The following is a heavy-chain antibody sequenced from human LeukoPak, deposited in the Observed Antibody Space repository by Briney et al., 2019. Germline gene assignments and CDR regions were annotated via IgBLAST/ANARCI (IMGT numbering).Heavy chain of an antibody. CDR3: ARDLGSGGNSDY. Sequence: SETLSLTCTVSGYSISSGYYSGWIRQPPGKGLEWIGSISHSGTTYYNPSLKCRVTISLDTSKNQFSLKLSSVTAADTAVYYCARDLGSGGNSDYWGQGTLVTVSS. CDR1: GYSISSGYY. V-gene: IGHV4-38-2*02. CDR2: ISHSGTT. J-gene: IGHJ4*02. D-gene: IGHD4-23*01.